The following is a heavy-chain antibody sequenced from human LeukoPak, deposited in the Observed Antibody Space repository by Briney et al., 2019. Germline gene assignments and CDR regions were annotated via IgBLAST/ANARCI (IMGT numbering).Heavy chain of an antibody. V-gene: IGHV3-30*18. CDR1: GFTFSSYG. CDR2: ISYDGSNK. Sequence: GRSLRLSCAASGFTFSSYGMHWVRQAPGKGLEWVAVISYDGSNKYYADSVKGRFTISRDNSKNTLYLQMNSLRAEDTAVYYCANGGVVVITSFDYWGQGTLVTVSS. J-gene: IGHJ4*02. D-gene: IGHD3-22*01. CDR3: ANGGVVVITSFDY.